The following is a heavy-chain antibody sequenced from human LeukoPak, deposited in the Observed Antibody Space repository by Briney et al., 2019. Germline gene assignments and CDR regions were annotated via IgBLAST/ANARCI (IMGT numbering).Heavy chain of an antibody. CDR2: ITSFGSDI. Sequence: PGGSLRLSCAASGFSFSTHSMKWVRQAPGKGLEWVSSITSFGSDIYYADSVKGRFTISRDDGTNSLYLQMNSLGAEDSAVYYCARAHDFWSGYGGNYMDVWGKGTTVTVSS. CDR3: ARAHDFWSGYGGNYMDV. J-gene: IGHJ6*03. CDR1: GFSFSTHS. D-gene: IGHD3-3*01. V-gene: IGHV3-21*01.